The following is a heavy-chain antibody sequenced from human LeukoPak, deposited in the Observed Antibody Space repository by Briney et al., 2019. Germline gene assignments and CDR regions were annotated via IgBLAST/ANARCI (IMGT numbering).Heavy chain of an antibody. CDR3: AREDRDFWSGYNAEYFDY. V-gene: IGHV3-21*01. Sequence: GGSLRLSCAASGFTFSSYSMNWVRQAPGKGLEGVSSISSSISYIYYADSVKGRFTISRDNAKNSLYLQMNSLRAEDTAVYYCAREDRDFWSGYNAEYFDYWGQGTLVTVSS. CDR1: GFTFSSYS. CDR2: ISSSISYI. D-gene: IGHD3-3*01. J-gene: IGHJ4*02.